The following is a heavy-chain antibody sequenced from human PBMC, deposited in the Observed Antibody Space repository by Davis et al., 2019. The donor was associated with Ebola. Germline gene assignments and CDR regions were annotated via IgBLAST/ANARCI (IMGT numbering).Heavy chain of an antibody. J-gene: IGHJ4*02. CDR1: GFTFSTYS. D-gene: IGHD3-22*01. Sequence: GESLKISCAASGFTFSTYSMSWVRQAPGKGLEWVSSISSDSDYIYYADSAKGRFTISRDNAKNSLFLQMDSLRAEDTAVYYCAREPYYYDSSGYLEYWGQGTLVTVSS. CDR3: AREPYYYDSSGYLEY. V-gene: IGHV3-21*01. CDR2: ISSDSDYI.